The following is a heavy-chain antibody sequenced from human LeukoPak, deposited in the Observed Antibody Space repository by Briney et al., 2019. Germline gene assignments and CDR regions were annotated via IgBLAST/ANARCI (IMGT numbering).Heavy chain of an antibody. Sequence: GASVKVSCKASGYIFTSYYIHWVRQAPGQGLEWMGLINPSGGRTNYAQKFQGRVTMTRDTSISTAYMELSRPRSDDTAVYYCARARRAASPDYWGQGTLVTVSS. V-gene: IGHV1-2*06. CDR1: GYIFTSYY. CDR3: ARARRAASPDY. J-gene: IGHJ4*02. D-gene: IGHD6-13*01. CDR2: INPSGGRT.